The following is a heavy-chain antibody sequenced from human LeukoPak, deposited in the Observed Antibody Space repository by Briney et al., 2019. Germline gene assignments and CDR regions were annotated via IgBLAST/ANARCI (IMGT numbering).Heavy chain of an antibody. CDR3: ARRGAAAGTGDY. CDR2: INSDGSST. CDR1: GFTFRSYW. J-gene: IGHJ4*02. Sequence: GGSLRLSCAASGFTFRSYWMHWVRQAPGKGLVWVSRINSDGSSTSYADSVKGRFSISRDNAKNTLYLQMNSLRAEDTAVYYCARRGAAAGTGDYWGQGTLVTVSS. D-gene: IGHD6-13*01. V-gene: IGHV3-74*01.